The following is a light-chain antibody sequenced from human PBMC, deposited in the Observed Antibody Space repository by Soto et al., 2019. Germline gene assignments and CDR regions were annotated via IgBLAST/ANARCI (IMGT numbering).Light chain of an antibody. CDR1: SSNIGDNT. CDR3: AVWDDSLDGAV. Sequence: QSVLTQPPSASGTPGQSVTISCSGSSSNIGDNTVNWYQQLPGTAPKLLMYSNDQRWSGVPDRFSGSKSGTSASLAISGLQSEDEADYYCAVWDDSLDGAVFGGGTKLTVL. CDR2: SND. V-gene: IGLV1-44*01. J-gene: IGLJ2*01.